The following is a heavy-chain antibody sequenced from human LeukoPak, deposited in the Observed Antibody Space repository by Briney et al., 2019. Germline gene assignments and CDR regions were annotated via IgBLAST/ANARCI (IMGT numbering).Heavy chain of an antibody. D-gene: IGHD3-22*01. V-gene: IGHV4-30-4*08. CDR1: GGSISSGDYY. Sequence: SQTLSHTCTVSGGSISSGDYYWSWIRQPPGKGLEWIGYIYYSGSTYYNPSLKSRVTISVDTSKNQFSLRLISVTAADTAVYYCARDRVDYDSSAYTTYYFDYWGQGTLVTVSS. CDR2: IYYSGST. J-gene: IGHJ4*02. CDR3: ARDRVDYDSSAYTTYYFDY.